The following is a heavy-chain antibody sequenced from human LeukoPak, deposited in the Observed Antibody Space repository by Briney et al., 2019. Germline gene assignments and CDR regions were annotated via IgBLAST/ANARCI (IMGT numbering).Heavy chain of an antibody. D-gene: IGHD3-9*01. CDR2: MDPKSGGT. CDR1: GYTFNDHF. J-gene: IGHJ6*02. Sequence: GASVKVSCKASGYTFNDHFIHWVRQAPGQRPEWAGWMDPKSGGTRFAPNFQGRVTLTRDTSVSAAYMELSSLTSDDTAVYYCVRAGAFYDILGVWGPGTTVAVSS. V-gene: IGHV1-2*02. CDR3: VRAGAFYDILGV.